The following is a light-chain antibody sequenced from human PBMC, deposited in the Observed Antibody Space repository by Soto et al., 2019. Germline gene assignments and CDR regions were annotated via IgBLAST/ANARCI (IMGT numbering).Light chain of an antibody. CDR3: QEYGSSPPTYT. CDR2: GAS. CDR1: QSVSSSY. V-gene: IGKV3-20*01. Sequence: EIVLTQSPGTLSLSPGERATLSCRASQSVSSSYLAWYQQKPGQAPRLLIYGASNRATGIPDRFSVSGSGTDFTLTISRLEPENFAVYYCQEYGSSPPTYTFGQGTKLEIK. J-gene: IGKJ2*01.